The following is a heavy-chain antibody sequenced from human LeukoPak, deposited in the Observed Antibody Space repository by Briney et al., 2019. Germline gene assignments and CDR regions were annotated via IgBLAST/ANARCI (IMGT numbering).Heavy chain of an antibody. CDR3: AKEKPSGGFDY. Sequence: GGSLRLSCAASGFTFSSYGMHWVRQAPGKGLEWVAFIRYDGSNKYYADSVKGRFTISRDNSKNTLYLQMNSLRAEDTAVYYCAKEKPSGGFDYWGQGTLVTVSS. V-gene: IGHV3-30*02. CDR2: IRYDGSNK. D-gene: IGHD3-16*01. J-gene: IGHJ4*02. CDR1: GFTFSSYG.